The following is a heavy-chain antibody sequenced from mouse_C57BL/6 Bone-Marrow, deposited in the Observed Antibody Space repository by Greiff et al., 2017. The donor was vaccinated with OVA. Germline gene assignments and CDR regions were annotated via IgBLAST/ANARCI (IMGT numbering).Heavy chain of an antibody. CDR3: TRDRTAQAPFAY. Sequence: EVKLMESGEGLVKPGGSLKLSCAASGFTFSSYAMSWVRQTPEKRLEWVAYISSGGDYIYYADTVKGRFTISRDNARNTLYLQMSSLKSEDTAMYYCTRDRTAQAPFAYWGQGTLVTVSA. J-gene: IGHJ3*01. CDR2: ISSGGDYI. CDR1: GFTFSSYA. V-gene: IGHV5-9-1*02. D-gene: IGHD3-2*02.